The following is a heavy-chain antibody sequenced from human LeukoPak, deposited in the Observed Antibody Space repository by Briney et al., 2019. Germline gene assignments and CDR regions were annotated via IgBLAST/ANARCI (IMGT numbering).Heavy chain of an antibody. J-gene: IGHJ4*02. CDR3: AKVPYNYYDSSGYHPYYFDY. CDR2: ISGSGGST. CDR1: GFTFSSYA. Sequence: GGSLRLSCAASGFTFSSYAMSWVRQAPGKGLEWVSAISGSGGSTYYADSVKGRFTISRDNSKNTLYLQMNSLRAEDTAVYYCAKVPYNYYDSSGYHPYYFDYWGQGTLVTVSS. D-gene: IGHD3-22*01. V-gene: IGHV3-23*01.